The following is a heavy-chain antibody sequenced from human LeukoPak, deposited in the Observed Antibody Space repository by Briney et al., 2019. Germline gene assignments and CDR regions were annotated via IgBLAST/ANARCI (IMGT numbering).Heavy chain of an antibody. CDR3: ARDRVIAPSYNWFDP. J-gene: IGHJ5*02. CDR1: GFTFSPYS. D-gene: IGHD2-21*01. V-gene: IGHV3-48*04. Sequence: GGSLRLSCAASGFTFSPYSMNWVRQAPGKGLEWLSYITGSSDTIYYADSVKGRFTISRDNAKNSLYLQMNSLRAEDTAVYYCARDRVIAPSYNWFDPWGQGTLVTVSS. CDR2: ITGSSDTI.